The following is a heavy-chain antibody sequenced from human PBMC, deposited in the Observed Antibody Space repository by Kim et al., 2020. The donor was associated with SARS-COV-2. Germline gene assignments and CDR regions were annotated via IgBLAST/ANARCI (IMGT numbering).Heavy chain of an antibody. CDR3: ARRATMVMAAAGTRNQYFQH. V-gene: IGHV4-39*01. J-gene: IGHJ1*01. CDR1: GGSISSSSYY. Sequence: SETLSLTCTVSGGSISSSSYYWGWIRQPPGKGLEWIGSIYYSGSTYYNPSLKSRVTISVDTSKNQFSLKLSSVTAADTAVYYCARRATMVMAAAGTRNQYFQHWGQGTLVTVSS. CDR2: IYYSGST. D-gene: IGHD6-13*01.